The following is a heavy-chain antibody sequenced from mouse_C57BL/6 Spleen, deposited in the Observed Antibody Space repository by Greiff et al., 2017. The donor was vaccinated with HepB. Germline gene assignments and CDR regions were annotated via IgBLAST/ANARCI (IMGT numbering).Heavy chain of an antibody. J-gene: IGHJ1*03. Sequence: EVKLEESGGGLVKPGGSLKLSCAASGFTFSDYGMHWVRQAPEKGLEWVAYISSGSSTIYYADTVKGRFTISRDNAKNTLFLQMTSLRSEDTAMYYCARYGSSPYWYFDVWGTGTTVTVSS. V-gene: IGHV5-17*01. CDR1: GFTFSDYG. CDR3: ARYGSSPYWYFDV. D-gene: IGHD1-1*01. CDR2: ISSGSSTI.